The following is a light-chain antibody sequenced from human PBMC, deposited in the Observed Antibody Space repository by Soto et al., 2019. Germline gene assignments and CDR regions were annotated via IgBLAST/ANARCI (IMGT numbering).Light chain of an antibody. CDR3: QSYDRVSGYVV. Sequence: QSVLTQPPSVSGAPGQRVTISCTGTSSNIGAGYDVHWYQQLPGTAPKLLIHDNNNRPSGVPDRFSGSKSGTSASLAITGLQAEDEADYYCQSYDRVSGYVVFGGGTKLTVL. CDR2: DNN. V-gene: IGLV1-40*01. J-gene: IGLJ2*01. CDR1: SSNIGAGYD.